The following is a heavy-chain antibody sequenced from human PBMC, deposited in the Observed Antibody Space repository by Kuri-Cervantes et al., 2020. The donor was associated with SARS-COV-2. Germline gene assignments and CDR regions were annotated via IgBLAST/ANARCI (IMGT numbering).Heavy chain of an antibody. CDR2: IYSGGST. CDR3: ARDLGTIQGRDY. CDR1: GFTVSSNY. V-gene: IGHV3-66*02. Sequence: GESLKIFCAASGFTVSSNYMSWVRQAPGKGLEWVSVIYSGGSTYCADSVKGRFTISRDNSKNTLYLQMNSLRAEDTAVYYCARDLGTIQGRDYWGQGTLVTVSS. J-gene: IGHJ4*02. D-gene: IGHD1-1*01.